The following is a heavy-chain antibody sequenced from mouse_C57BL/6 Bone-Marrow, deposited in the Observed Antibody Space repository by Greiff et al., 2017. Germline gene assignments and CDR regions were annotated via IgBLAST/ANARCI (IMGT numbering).Heavy chain of an antibody. CDR3: ARPGTSRYAMDY. CDR1: GFTFSDYG. J-gene: IGHJ4*01. V-gene: IGHV5-17*01. D-gene: IGHD4-1*01. Sequence: DVQLVESGGGLVKPGGSLKLSCAASGFTFSDYGMHWVRQAPEKGLEWVAYISSGSSTIYYADTVKGRFTISRDNAKNTLFLQMTSLRSEDTAMYYCARPGTSRYAMDYWGQGTSVTVSS. CDR2: ISSGSSTI.